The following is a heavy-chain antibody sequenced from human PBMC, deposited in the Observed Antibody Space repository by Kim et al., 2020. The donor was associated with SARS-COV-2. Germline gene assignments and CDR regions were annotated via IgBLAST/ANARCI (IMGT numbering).Heavy chain of an antibody. J-gene: IGHJ4*02. CDR3: ARGGSRQNGYKTFDY. CDR1: GYTFSSFD. Sequence: ASVKVSCEASGYTFSSFDINWVRQATGQGLEWMGWMNPNSGNTGYAQKFQGRVTMTRNTSINTAYMELDSLRSEDTAVYYCARGGSRQNGYKTFDYWGRGTLVTVSS. D-gene: IGHD3-22*01. CDR2: MNPNSGNT. V-gene: IGHV1-8*01.